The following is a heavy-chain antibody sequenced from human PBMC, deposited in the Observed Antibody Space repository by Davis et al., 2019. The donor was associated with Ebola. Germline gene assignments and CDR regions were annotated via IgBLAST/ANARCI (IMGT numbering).Heavy chain of an antibody. V-gene: IGHV4-34*01. CDR1: GGSFSGYY. CDR3: ARCSGVVVVPAAIYYYYGMDV. Sequence: MPSETLSLTCAVYGGSFSGYYWSWIRQPPGKGLEWIGEINHSGSTNYNPSLKSRVTISVDTSKIQFSLKLSSVTAADTAVYYCARCSGVVVVPAAIYYYYGMDVWGQGTTVTVSS. D-gene: IGHD2-2*01. CDR2: INHSGST. J-gene: IGHJ6*02.